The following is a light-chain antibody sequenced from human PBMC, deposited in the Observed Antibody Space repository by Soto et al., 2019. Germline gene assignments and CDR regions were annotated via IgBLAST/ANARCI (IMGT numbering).Light chain of an antibody. V-gene: IGKV3-11*01. Sequence: EIVLTQSPATLSLSPGERATLSCRASQSVSSFLAWYQQKPGQAPRLLIYHASNRATGIPARFSGSGSGTDFTLTISSLETEDFAFYYCQQRSNWPITFGQGTRLEIK. CDR1: QSVSSF. J-gene: IGKJ5*01. CDR3: QQRSNWPIT. CDR2: HAS.